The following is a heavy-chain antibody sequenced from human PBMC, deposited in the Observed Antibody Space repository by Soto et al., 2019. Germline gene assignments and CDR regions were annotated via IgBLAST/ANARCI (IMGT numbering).Heavy chain of an antibody. D-gene: IGHD5-18*01. Sequence: SETLSLTCTVCGGSISSGDYYWSWIRQPPGKGLEWIGYIYYSGSTYYNPSLKSRVTISVDTSKNQFSLKLSSVTAADTAVYYCARGVDTLGYYGMDVWGQGTTVTVSS. CDR2: IYYSGST. CDR1: GGSISSGDYY. J-gene: IGHJ6*02. V-gene: IGHV4-30-4*01. CDR3: ARGVDTLGYYGMDV.